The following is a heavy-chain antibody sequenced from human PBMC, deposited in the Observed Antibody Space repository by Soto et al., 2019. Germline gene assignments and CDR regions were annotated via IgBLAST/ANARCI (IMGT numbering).Heavy chain of an antibody. V-gene: IGHV4-38-2*01. Sequence: PSETLSLTCAVSGYSISSGYYWGLIRQPPGKGLEWIGSIDHSGSTYYNPTLKSRVTISVDTPKNQFSLKLSSVTAADTAVYYCARVSWAILRVFDYWGQGTLVTVSS. CDR2: IDHSGST. CDR3: ARVSWAILRVFDY. J-gene: IGHJ4*02. CDR1: GYSISSGYY. D-gene: IGHD1-26*01.